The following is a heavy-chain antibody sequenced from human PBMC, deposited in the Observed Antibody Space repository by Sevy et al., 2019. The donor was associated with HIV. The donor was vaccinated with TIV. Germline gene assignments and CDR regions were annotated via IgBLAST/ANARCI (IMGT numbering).Heavy chain of an antibody. J-gene: IGHJ4*02. Sequence: GGSLRLSCAASGFTFSDYYRTWIRQAPGKGLEWVSHISGSGTSKDYADSVEGRFSIPRDNAQSSPHMQMDSLRADDTAVYYCARSNNAGVGNFYYDKTGYYSDYWGQGILVTVSS. CDR3: ARSNNAGVGNFYYDKTGYYSDY. CDR1: GFTFSDYY. CDR2: ISGSGTSK. V-gene: IGHV3-11*01. D-gene: IGHD3-22*01.